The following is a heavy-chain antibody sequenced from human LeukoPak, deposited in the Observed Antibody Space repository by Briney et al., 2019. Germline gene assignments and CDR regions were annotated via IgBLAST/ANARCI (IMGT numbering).Heavy chain of an antibody. D-gene: IGHD6-13*01. Sequence: AGGSLRLSCAASGFTFSSYAMSWVRQAPGKGLEWVSAISGSGGSTYYADSVKGRFTISRDNSKNTLYLQMNSLRAEDTAVYYCASPAGYSSRSVDAFDVWGQGTMVTVSS. V-gene: IGHV3-23*01. CDR1: GFTFSSYA. CDR3: ASPAGYSSRSVDAFDV. J-gene: IGHJ3*01. CDR2: ISGSGGST.